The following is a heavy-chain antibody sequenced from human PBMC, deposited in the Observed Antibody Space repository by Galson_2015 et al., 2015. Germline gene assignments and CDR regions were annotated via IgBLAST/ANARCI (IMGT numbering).Heavy chain of an antibody. CDR3: ARSWPFRESPSDY. CDR1: GFTFSDYY. D-gene: IGHD3-10*01. CDR2: ISSSSTYT. J-gene: IGHJ4*02. Sequence: SLRLSCAASGFTFSDYYVSGLRQAPGTGLEWVSYISSSSTYTNYADSVKGRFTISRDNAKNSLYLQMNSLRAEDTAVYYCARSWPFRESPSDYWGQGTLVTVSS. V-gene: IGHV3-11*03.